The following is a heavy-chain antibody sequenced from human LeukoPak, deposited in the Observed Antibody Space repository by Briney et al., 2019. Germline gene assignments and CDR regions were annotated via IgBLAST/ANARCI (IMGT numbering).Heavy chain of an antibody. Sequence: ASVKVSCKVSGYSLTELSMHWVRQAPGQGLEWMGWINSNSGGTNYGQKFQGRVTMTRDTSISTAYMELSRLRSDDTAVYYCVRDFDKYNSGRGYWGQGTLVTVSS. J-gene: IGHJ4*02. CDR3: VRDFDKYNSGRGY. CDR1: GYSLTELS. D-gene: IGHD6-19*01. CDR2: INSNSGGT. V-gene: IGHV1-2*02.